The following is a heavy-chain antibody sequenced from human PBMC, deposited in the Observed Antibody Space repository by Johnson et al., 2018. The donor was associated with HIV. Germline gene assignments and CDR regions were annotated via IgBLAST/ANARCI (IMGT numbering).Heavy chain of an antibody. CDR2: IKHDGSEK. CDR3: AKDLFTEREDDAFDI. J-gene: IGHJ3*02. Sequence: VQLVESGGGLVQPGGSLRLSCAASGLTFSSHSMNWVRQAPGKGLEWVANIKHDGSEKYYVDSVKGRFTISRDNAKNSLYLQMNSLRAEDTAVYYCAKDLFTEREDDAFDIWGQGTMVTVSS. V-gene: IGHV3-7*04. CDR1: GLTFSSHS. D-gene: IGHD1-26*01.